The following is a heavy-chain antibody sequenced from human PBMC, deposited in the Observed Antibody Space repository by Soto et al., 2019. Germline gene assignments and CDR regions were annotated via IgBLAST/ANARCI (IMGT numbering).Heavy chain of an antibody. CDR2: TNPYGSEK. Sequence: EVHLVEYGGGLVQTGGSLRLSCAISESTVRRDWMNWVRQAPGKGLEWVAHTNPYGSEKYYADSVKGRFTITRDNAKNLLYLQMNSLRVGDTAMYYCSGGVGYAFWGQGTLVTVSS. CDR3: SGGVGYAF. J-gene: IGHJ4*02. D-gene: IGHD1-26*01. V-gene: IGHV3-7*04. CDR1: ESTVRRDW.